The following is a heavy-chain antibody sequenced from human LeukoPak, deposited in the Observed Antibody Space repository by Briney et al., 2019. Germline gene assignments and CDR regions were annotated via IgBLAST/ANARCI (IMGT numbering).Heavy chain of an antibody. Sequence: TSETLSLTCTVSGGSISSYYWSWIRQPPGKGLEWIGYIYYSGSTNYNPSLKSRVTISVDTSKNQFSLKLSSVTAADTAVYYCARDSGSYDAFDIWGQGTMVTVSS. CDR2: IYYSGST. J-gene: IGHJ3*02. V-gene: IGHV4-59*12. CDR1: GGSISSYY. CDR3: ARDSGSYDAFDI. D-gene: IGHD1-26*01.